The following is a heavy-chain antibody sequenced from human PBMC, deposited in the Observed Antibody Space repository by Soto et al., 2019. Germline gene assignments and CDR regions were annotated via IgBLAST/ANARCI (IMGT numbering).Heavy chain of an antibody. CDR1: GFTFSSYS. CDR3: AREKYDILTGPQYYFDY. Sequence: GGSLRLSCAASGFTFSSYSMSWVRLAPGKGLEWVSYITSSSTTIYYADSVKGRFTISRDNAKNSLYLQMNSLRDEDTAVYYCAREKYDILTGPQYYFDYWGQGTLVTVSS. D-gene: IGHD3-9*01. J-gene: IGHJ4*02. V-gene: IGHV3-48*02. CDR2: ITSSSTTI.